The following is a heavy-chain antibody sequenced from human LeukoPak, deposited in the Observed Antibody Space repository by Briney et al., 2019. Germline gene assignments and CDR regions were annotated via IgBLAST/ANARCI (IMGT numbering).Heavy chain of an antibody. CDR1: GYTFTGDY. D-gene: IGHD2-8*01. V-gene: IGHV1-2*02. CDR2: INPNTGGT. CDR3: ARDLGYCTKNACRRRFDP. J-gene: IGHJ5*02. Sequence: ETSVKVSCKASGYTFTGDYIDWVRQAPGQALEWIGWINPNTGGTDFAQKFRGRVTMTRDTSIKTAYMELSRLRSDDTAVYYCARDLGYCTKNACRRRFDPWGQGTLVTVSS.